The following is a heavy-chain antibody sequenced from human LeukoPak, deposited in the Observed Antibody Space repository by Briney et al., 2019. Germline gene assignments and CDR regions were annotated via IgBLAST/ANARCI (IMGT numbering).Heavy chain of an antibody. Sequence: SETLSLTCAVYGGSFSGYYWSWIRQPPGKGLEWIGEINHSGSTNYNPSLKSRVTISVDTSKNQFSLKLSSVTAADTAVYYCARDLAHYFDYWGQGTLVIVSS. CDR2: INHSGST. CDR1: GGSFSGYY. J-gene: IGHJ4*02. CDR3: ARDLAHYFDY. V-gene: IGHV4-34*01.